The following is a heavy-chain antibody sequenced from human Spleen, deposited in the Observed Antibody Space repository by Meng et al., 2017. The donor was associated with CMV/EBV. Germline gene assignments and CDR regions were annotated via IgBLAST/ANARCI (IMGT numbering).Heavy chain of an antibody. Sequence: GESLKISCAASRFIFSIYEMNWVRQAPGKGLEWVSYISSSGSSIYYADSVKGRFTISRDNAKNSLYLQMNSLRAEDTAVYYCAREGYSYGYGCGWFDPWGQGTLVTVSS. V-gene: IGHV3-48*03. CDR3: AREGYSYGYGCGWFDP. J-gene: IGHJ5*02. CDR1: RFIFSIYE. D-gene: IGHD5-18*01. CDR2: ISSSGSSI.